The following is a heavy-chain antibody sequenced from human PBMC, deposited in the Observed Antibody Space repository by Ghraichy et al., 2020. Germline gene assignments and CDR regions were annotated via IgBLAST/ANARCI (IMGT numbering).Heavy chain of an antibody. CDR1: GGSISSYY. D-gene: IGHD7-27*01. J-gene: IGHJ4*02. V-gene: IGHV4-59*01. Sequence: SETLSLTCTVSGGSISSYYWSWIRQPPGKGLEWIGYIYYSGSTNYNPSLKSRVTISVDTSKNQFSLKLSSVTAADTAVYYCASTLTGDPFDYWGQGTLVTVSS. CDR3: ASTLTGDPFDY. CDR2: IYYSGST.